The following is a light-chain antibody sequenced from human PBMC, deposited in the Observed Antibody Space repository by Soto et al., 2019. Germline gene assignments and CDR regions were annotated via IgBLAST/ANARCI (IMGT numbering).Light chain of an antibody. J-gene: IGKJ1*01. CDR1: QSVRSW. CDR2: DAS. CDR3: QQYDSYSWT. V-gene: IGKV1-5*01. Sequence: DIQMTQSPATLSASVGDRVTITCRASQSVRSWLAWYQQKPGTAPKLLIFDASRLESGVPSRFSGSGSGTEFILNISSLQPDDFATYYCQQYDSYSWTFDQGTKVDIK.